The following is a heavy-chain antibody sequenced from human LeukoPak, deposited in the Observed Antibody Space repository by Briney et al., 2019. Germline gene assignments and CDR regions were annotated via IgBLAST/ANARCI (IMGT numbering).Heavy chain of an antibody. J-gene: IGHJ6*03. Sequence: AASVKVSCKASGYTFTSYGISWVRQAPGQGLEWMGWINPNSGGTNYAQKFQGRVTMTRDTSISTAYMELSRLRSDDTAVYYCARKGELLHWGYYYYYMDVWGKGTTVTVSS. CDR3: ARKGELLHWGYYYYYMDV. CDR1: GYTFTSYG. V-gene: IGHV1-2*02. CDR2: INPNSGGT. D-gene: IGHD1-26*01.